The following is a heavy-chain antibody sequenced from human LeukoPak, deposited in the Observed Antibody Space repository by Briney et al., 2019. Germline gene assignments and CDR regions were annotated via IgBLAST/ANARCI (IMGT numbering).Heavy chain of an antibody. CDR1: GGSISSYY. CDR2: FHYSGIT. J-gene: IGHJ4*02. D-gene: IGHD4/OR15-4a*01. CDR3: ATILYGANGFDY. Sequence: SETLSLTCVVSGGSISSYYWSWIRQPPGKGLEYIGYFHYSGITNYVPSLKSRVTISVDTSKNHISLKLKSVTAADTAVYYCATILYGANGFDYWGRGTLVTVSS. V-gene: IGHV4-59*01.